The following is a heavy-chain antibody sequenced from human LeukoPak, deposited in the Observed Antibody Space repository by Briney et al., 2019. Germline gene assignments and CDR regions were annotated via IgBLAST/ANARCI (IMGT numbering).Heavy chain of an antibody. Sequence: SETLSLTCAVYGGSFSGYYWSWIRQPPGKGLEWIGEINHSGSTNYNPSLKSRVTISVDTSKNQFSLKRSSVTAADTAVYYCARGGGFSYGYYYYYYWDVWGKGTTVTVSS. J-gene: IGHJ6*03. CDR3: ARGGGFSYGYYYYYYWDV. CDR2: INHSGST. D-gene: IGHD5-18*01. V-gene: IGHV4-34*01. CDR1: GGSFSGYY.